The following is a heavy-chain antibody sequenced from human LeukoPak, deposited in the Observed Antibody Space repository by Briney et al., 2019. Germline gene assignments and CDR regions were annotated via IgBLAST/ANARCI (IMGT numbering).Heavy chain of an antibody. V-gene: IGHV3-11*01. CDR3: ARRAPTNYFFDN. CDR1: GFTFSDYY. D-gene: IGHD1-1*01. CDR2: ISSSGSTI. Sequence: GGSLRLSCAASGFTFSDYYMSWIRQAPGKGLEWVSYISSSGSTIYYADSVKGRFTISRHQSKNTLYLQLNSLRVDDTAVYYCARRAPTNYFFDNWGQGTLVTVSS. J-gene: IGHJ4*02.